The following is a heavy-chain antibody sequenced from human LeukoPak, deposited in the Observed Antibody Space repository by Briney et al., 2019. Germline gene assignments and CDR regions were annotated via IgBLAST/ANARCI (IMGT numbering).Heavy chain of an antibody. Sequence: GGSLRLSCAASGFTFSSYGMHWVRRAPGKGLEWVAVISYDGSNKYYADSVKGRFTISRDNSKNTLYLQMNSLRAEDTAVYYCARDAMIVVVSPPDYWGQGTLVTVSS. CDR3: ARDAMIVVVSPPDY. V-gene: IGHV3-30*03. J-gene: IGHJ4*02. D-gene: IGHD3-22*01. CDR1: GFTFSSYG. CDR2: ISYDGSNK.